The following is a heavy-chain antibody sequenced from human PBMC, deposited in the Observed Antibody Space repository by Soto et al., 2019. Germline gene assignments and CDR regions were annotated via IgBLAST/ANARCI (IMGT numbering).Heavy chain of an antibody. Sequence: TSETLSLTCTVSGGSISSYYWSWIRQPPGKGLEWIGYIYYSGSTNYNPSLKSRVTISVDTSKNQFSLKLSSVTAADTAVYYCAREEVTYSSSWFGARLGWFDPWGQGTLVTVSS. D-gene: IGHD6-13*01. V-gene: IGHV4-59*01. CDR2: IYYSGST. CDR1: GGSISSYY. J-gene: IGHJ5*02. CDR3: AREEVTYSSSWFGARLGWFDP.